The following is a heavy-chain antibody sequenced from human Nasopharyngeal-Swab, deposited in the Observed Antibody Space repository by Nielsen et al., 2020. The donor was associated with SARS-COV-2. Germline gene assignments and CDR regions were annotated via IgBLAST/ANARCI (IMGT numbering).Heavy chain of an antibody. CDR3: ASQPGTANNGANWFDP. J-gene: IGHJ5*02. V-gene: IGHV4-39*07. CDR1: GGSISSGGYY. D-gene: IGHD1/OR15-1a*01. Sequence: SETLSLTCTVSGGSISSGGYYWSWIRQPPGKGLEWIGEINHSGSTNYNPSLKSRVTISVDTSKNQFSLKLSSVTAADTAVYYCASQPGTANNGANWFDPWGQGTLVTVSS. CDR2: INHSGST.